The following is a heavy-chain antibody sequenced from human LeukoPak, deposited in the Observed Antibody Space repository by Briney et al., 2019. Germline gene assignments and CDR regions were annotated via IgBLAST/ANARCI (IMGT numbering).Heavy chain of an antibody. CDR1: GFTFSSYE. CDR2: ITNSGTTI. J-gene: IGHJ4*02. CDR3: ARVRKQVVVRYFDY. Sequence: PGGSLRLSCAASGFTFSSYEMNWVRQAPGKGLEGVSYITNSGTTIYYADSVKGRFTISRDNAKNSLYLQMNSLRAEDTAVYYCARVRKQVVVRYFDYWGQGTLVTVSS. V-gene: IGHV3-48*03. D-gene: IGHD3-9*01.